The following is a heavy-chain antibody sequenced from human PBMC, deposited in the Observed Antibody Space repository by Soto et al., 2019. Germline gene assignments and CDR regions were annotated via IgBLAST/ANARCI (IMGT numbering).Heavy chain of an antibody. V-gene: IGHV1-69*12. J-gene: IGHJ6*02. CDR2: IMPIFRTP. Sequence: QVQPEQSGAEVKKPGSSVKVSCKASGGTFRNSAISWVRQAPGQGLEWMGGIMPIFRTPDYAQKFHGRVTITADESTSTAYMELSGLRSDDTAVYFCARDNDRPQLGGNYYYILDVWGHGTTVTVSS. D-gene: IGHD1-1*01. CDR1: GGTFRNSA. CDR3: ARDNDRPQLGGNYYYILDV.